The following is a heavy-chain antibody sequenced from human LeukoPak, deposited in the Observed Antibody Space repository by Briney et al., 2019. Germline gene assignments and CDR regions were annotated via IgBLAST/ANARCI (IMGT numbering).Heavy chain of an antibody. CDR3: TRMPKAGYFYYGMDV. CDR1: GGSISSYY. D-gene: IGHD2-2*01. J-gene: IGHJ6*02. V-gene: IGHV4-59*08. Sequence: KPSETLSLTCTVSGGSISSYYWSWIRQPPGKGLEWIGYIYYTGSTNYNPSLKSRVTISVDTSKNQFSLKLSSVTAADTAVYYCTRMPKAGYFYYGMDVWGQGTTVTVSS. CDR2: IYYTGST.